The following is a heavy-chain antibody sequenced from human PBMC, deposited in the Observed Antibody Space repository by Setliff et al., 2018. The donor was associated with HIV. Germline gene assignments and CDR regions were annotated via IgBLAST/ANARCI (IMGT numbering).Heavy chain of an antibody. CDR1: GFTLSDHY. J-gene: IGHJ4*02. CDR2: TTAKFNGYVK. D-gene: IGHD3-16*01. CDR3: VRAAAGLDI. V-gene: IGHV3-72*01. Sequence: PGGSLRLSCAASGFTLSDHYIDWIRQPPGKGLEWVGRTTAKFNGYVKEYAASVQGRFTISRDDSKDSLFLQMNNLKTEDTAVYYCVRAAAGLDIWSQKILVTVSS.